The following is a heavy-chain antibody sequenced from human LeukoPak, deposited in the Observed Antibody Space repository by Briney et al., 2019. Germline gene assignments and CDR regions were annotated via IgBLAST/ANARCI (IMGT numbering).Heavy chain of an antibody. D-gene: IGHD2-2*01. J-gene: IGHJ5*02. CDR2: IIPIFGTA. Sequence: ASVKVSCKASGGTFSSYAISWVRQAPGQGLEWMGGIIPIFGTANYAQKFQGRVTITADESTSTAYMELSSLRSEDTAVYYCARLRYCSSTSCNTPTGNWFDPWGQGTLITVSS. CDR3: ARLRYCSSTSCNTPTGNWFDP. V-gene: IGHV1-69*13. CDR1: GGTFSSYA.